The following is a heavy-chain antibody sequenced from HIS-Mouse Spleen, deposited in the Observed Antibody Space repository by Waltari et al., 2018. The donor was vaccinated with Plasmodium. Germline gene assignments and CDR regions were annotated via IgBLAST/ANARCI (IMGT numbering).Heavy chain of an antibody. J-gene: IGHJ2*01. CDR1: GFTFGSYW. CDR2: IKQDGSEK. CDR3: ASSWYWYSDL. Sequence: EVQLVESGGGLVQPGGSLRLSCAASGFTFGSYWMSWVRQAPGKGLEWVANIKQDGSEKYYVDSVKGRFTISRDNAKNSLYLQMNSLRAEDTAVYYCASSWYWYSDLWGRGTLVTVSS. D-gene: IGHD6-13*01. V-gene: IGHV3-7*01.